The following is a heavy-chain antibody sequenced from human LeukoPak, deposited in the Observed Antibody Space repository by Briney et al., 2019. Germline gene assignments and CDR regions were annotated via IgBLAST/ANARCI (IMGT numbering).Heavy chain of an antibody. CDR2: IYYSGST. V-gene: IGHV4-59*08. J-gene: IGHJ4*02. D-gene: IGHD3-22*01. CDR1: GGSISSYY. CDR3: AISGSGVHYYDGSGLAH. Sequence: SETLSLTCTVSGGSISSYYWSWIRQPPGKGLEWIGYIYYSGSTNYNPSLKSRVTISVDTSKNQFSLKLSSVAAADTAVCYCAISGSGVHYYDGSGLAHWGQGTLVTVSS.